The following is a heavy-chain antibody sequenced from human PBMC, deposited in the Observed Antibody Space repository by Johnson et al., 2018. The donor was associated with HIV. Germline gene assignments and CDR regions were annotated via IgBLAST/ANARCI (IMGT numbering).Heavy chain of an antibody. D-gene: IGHD3-10*01. Sequence: VQLVESGGGLVQPGGSLRLSCAASGFTFSSYDMHWVRQATGKGLEWVSAIGTAGDTYYPGSVKGRFTIPRENAKNSLYLQMTSLGAGDTAVYCCARELEGDYAFDIWGQGTMVTVSS. J-gene: IGHJ3*02. CDR3: ARELEGDYAFDI. V-gene: IGHV3-13*01. CDR1: GFTFSSYD. CDR2: IGTAGDT.